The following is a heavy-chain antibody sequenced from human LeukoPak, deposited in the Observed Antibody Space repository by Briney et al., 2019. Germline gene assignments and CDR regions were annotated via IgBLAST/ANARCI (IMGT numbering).Heavy chain of an antibody. CDR2: IKRSNT. CDR1: GGSIYSDRFY. D-gene: IGHD3-10*01. V-gene: IGHV4-61*02. J-gene: IGHJ4*02. CDR3: GRVRDWSYVPDY. Sequence: PSETLSLTRAVSGGSIYSDRFYWTWGRQPAGRGLGWNGPIKRSNTHYNHSLKRRVSISLDTSTNKLYLKVRSLTAADTAFYYCGRVRDWSYVPDYWGQGTLVTVSS.